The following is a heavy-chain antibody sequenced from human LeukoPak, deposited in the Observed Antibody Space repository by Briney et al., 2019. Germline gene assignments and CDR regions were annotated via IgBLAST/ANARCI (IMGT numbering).Heavy chain of an antibody. V-gene: IGHV3-21*01. CDR3: ARDAAYDSRGDY. Sequence: GGFLRLSCAASGFTFSSYSMNWVRQAPGKGLEWVSCISSSSRSYIYYADSVKGRFTISRDNAKNSLYLQMNSLRAEDTAVYYCARDAAYDSRGDYWGQGTLVIVSS. J-gene: IGHJ4*02. D-gene: IGHD5-12*01. CDR1: GFTFSSYS. CDR2: ISSSSRSYI.